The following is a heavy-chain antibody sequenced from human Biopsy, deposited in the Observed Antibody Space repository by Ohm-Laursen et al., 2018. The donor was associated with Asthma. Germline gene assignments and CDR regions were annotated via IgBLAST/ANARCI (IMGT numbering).Heavy chain of an antibody. CDR2: INAANGNT. J-gene: IGHJ3*02. Sequence: PSVKVSCKASGYTFINYAIHWVRQAPGHSLEWMGWINAANGNTKYSQKFQGRLTISRDTSASTAYMDLSSLRSEDTAVYYCARTYFDFLTGQVHDAFAMWGQGTMVTVSS. V-gene: IGHV1-3*01. D-gene: IGHD3-9*01. CDR3: ARTYFDFLTGQVHDAFAM. CDR1: GYTFINYA.